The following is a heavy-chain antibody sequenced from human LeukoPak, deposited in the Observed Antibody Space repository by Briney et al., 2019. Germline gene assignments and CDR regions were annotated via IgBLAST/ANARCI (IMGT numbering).Heavy chain of an antibody. D-gene: IGHD4-11*01. J-gene: IGHJ6*02. CDR2: ISYDGSNK. CDR3: ARDYSNYLYYYYGMDV. V-gene: IGHV3-30-3*01. CDR1: GFTFSSYA. Sequence: GGSLRLSCAASGFTFSSYAMHWVRQAPGKGLEWVAVISYDGSNKYYADSVKGRFTTSRDNSKNTLYLQMNSLRAEDTAVYYCARDYSNYLYYYYGMDVWGQGTTVTVSS.